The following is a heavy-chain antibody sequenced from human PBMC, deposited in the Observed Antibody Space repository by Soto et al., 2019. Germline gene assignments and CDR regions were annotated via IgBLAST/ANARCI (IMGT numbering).Heavy chain of an antibody. V-gene: IGHV3-33*01. J-gene: IGHJ6*02. CDR2: IWFDGSNK. D-gene: IGHD5-18*01. Sequence: GGSLRLSCAASGFTFSSYGMHWVRQAPGKGLEWVAVIWFDGSNKYYADSVKGRFTISRDNSKNTLYLQMNSLRAEDRAVYYCARDRLAMAYYYYGMDVWGQGTTVTVSS. CDR1: GFTFSSYG. CDR3: ARDRLAMAYYYYGMDV.